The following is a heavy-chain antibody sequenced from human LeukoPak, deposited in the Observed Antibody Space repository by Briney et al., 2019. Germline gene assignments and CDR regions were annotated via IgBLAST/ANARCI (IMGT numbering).Heavy chain of an antibody. J-gene: IGHJ4*02. CDR1: GFTFSSSA. CDR3: AKEVLDDNWITIDY. D-gene: IGHD1-1*01. CDR2: ISGSGAYT. V-gene: IGHV3-23*01. Sequence: GGSLRLSCAASGFTFSSSAMCWVRQAPGKGLKWVSVISGSGAYTYYADSVKGRFTISRDNSKNTLYLQMNSLRAEDTAVYYCAKEVLDDNWITIDYWGQGILVSVSS.